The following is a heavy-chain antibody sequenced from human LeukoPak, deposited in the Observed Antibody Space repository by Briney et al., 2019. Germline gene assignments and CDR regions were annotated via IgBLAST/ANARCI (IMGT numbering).Heavy chain of an antibody. V-gene: IGHV3-23*01. CDR1: GFTFSSYA. CDR2: ISGSGGST. J-gene: IGHJ4*02. CDR3: AKDHPAMVYYYDY. Sequence: GGSLGLSCAASGFTFSSYALSWVRQAPGKGLEWVSAISGSGGSTYYADSVKGRFTISRDNSKNTLYLQMNSLRAKDTAVYYCAKDHPAMVYYYDYWGQGTLVTVSS. D-gene: IGHD5-18*01.